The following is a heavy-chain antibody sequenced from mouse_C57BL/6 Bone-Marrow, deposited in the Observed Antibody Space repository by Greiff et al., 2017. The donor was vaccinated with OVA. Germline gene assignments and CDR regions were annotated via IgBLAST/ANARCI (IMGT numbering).Heavy chain of an antibody. J-gene: IGHJ3*01. D-gene: IGHD2-4*01. Sequence: EVHLVESGGGLVKPGGSLKLSCAASGFTFSDYGMHWVRQAPEKGLEWVAYISSGSSTIYYADTVKGRFPISRDNAKNTLFLQMTSLRSEDTAMYYCARDYDYAWGQGTLVTVSA. V-gene: IGHV5-17*01. CDR2: ISSGSSTI. CDR1: GFTFSDYG. CDR3: ARDYDYA.